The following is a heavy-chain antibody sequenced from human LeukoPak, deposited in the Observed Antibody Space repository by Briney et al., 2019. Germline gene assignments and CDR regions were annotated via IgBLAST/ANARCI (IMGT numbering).Heavy chain of an antibody. J-gene: IGHJ4*02. CDR1: GGSFSGYY. V-gene: IGHV4-34*01. D-gene: IGHD2-2*01. CDR3: ARDARFCSSTSCSWLGTDY. CDR2: INHSGST. Sequence: PSETLSLTCAVYGGSFSGYYWSWIPQPPGKGLEWIGEINHSGSTNYNPSLKSRVTISVDTSKNQFSLKLSSVTAADTDVYYCARDARFCSSTSCSWLGTDYWGQGTLVTVSS.